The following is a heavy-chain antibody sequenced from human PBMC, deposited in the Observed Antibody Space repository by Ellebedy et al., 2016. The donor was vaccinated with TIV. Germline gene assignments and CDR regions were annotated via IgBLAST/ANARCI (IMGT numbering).Heavy chain of an antibody. CDR2: ISYDGSNK. D-gene: IGHD6-19*01. CDR3: ASLAVAPTFFDY. V-gene: IGHV3-30-3*01. J-gene: IGHJ4*02. CDR1: GFTFSSYP. Sequence: GGSLRLSCAASGFTFSSYPMHWVRQAPGKGLEWVAVISYDGSNKYYADSVKGRFTISRDNSKNTLYLQMNSLRAEDTAVYYCASLAVAPTFFDYWGQGTLVTVSS.